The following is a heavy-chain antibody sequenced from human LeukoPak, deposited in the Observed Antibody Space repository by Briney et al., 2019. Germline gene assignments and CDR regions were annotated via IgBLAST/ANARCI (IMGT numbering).Heavy chain of an antibody. CDR3: ARHRRKYTREYHFDS. D-gene: IGHD6-6*01. CDR2: ISETGST. J-gene: IGHJ4*02. CDR1: CRSISGYY. V-gene: IGHV4-31*02. Sequence: MPSQTLALTCTVSCRSISGYYWGWTRHRPGRGLQWIGFISETGSTDYNPPLERRITMSVDNSRNQVSLRVRYATAADTAIYYCARHRRKYTREYHFDSWGQGILVSVSS.